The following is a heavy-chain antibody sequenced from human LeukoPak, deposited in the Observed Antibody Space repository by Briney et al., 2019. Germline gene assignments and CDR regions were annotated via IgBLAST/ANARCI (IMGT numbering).Heavy chain of an antibody. Sequence: SETLSLTCTVSGGSISSGDYYWSWIRQPPGKGLEWIGYIYYSGSTYYNPSLKSRVTISVDTSKNQFSLKLSSVTAADTAVYYCARDGAETPRYGMDVWGQGTTVTVSS. J-gene: IGHJ6*02. CDR2: IYYSGST. CDR3: ARDGAETPRYGMDV. CDR1: GGSISSGDYY. D-gene: IGHD3-10*01. V-gene: IGHV4-30-4*01.